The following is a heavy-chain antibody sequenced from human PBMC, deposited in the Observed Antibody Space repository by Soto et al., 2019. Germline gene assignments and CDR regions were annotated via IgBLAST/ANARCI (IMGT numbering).Heavy chain of an antibody. D-gene: IGHD2-2*01. Sequence: GGSLRLSCAASGFTFNSYAMHWVRQAPGKGPEWVAYISSDGNNYYYADSVKGRFTMSRDNSKNTLFLQMNRLRSEDTAVYYCARDGPLGYCSSITCYFDGMGYWGQGTLVTVSS. CDR2: ISSDGNNY. CDR3: ARDGPLGYCSSITCYFDGMGY. V-gene: IGHV3-30-3*01. CDR1: GFTFNSYA. J-gene: IGHJ4*02.